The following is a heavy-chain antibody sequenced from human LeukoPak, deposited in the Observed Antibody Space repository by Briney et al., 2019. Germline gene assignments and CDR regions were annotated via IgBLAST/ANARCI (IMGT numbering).Heavy chain of an antibody. V-gene: IGHV1-2*02. CDR2: ISPSGGT. D-gene: IGHD3-16*01. CDR1: GYTFTGHY. CDR3: ASVTYSDYEDFDS. J-gene: IGHJ4*02. Sequence: ASVKVSCKASGYTFTGHYMHWMRQAPGQGLEWMGWISPSGGTNYAQKFQGRVTMTRDTSISTAYMELSGLTSDDTAVYYCASVTYSDYEDFDSWGQGTLVTVSS.